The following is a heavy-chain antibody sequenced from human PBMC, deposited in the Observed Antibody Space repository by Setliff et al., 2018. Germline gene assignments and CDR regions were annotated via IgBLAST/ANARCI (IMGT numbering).Heavy chain of an antibody. CDR2: IFPGDSDT. J-gene: IGHJ4*02. CDR3: ARLATDYGDYESLNYFDY. V-gene: IGHV5-51*01. Sequence: LGESLKISCQGSGYSFSSYWIGWVRQMPGKGLEWMGIIFPGDSDTRYSPSFQGQVTISADKSISTAYLQWSSLKASDTAMYYCARLATDYGDYESLNYFDYWGQGTLVTVSS. CDR1: GYSFSSYW. D-gene: IGHD4-17*01.